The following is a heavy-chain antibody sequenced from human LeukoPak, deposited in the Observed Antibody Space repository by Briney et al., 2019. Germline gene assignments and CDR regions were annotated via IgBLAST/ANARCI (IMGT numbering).Heavy chain of an antibody. D-gene: IGHD4/OR15-4a*01. CDR2: IYHSGST. Sequence: PSQTLSLTCTVSGGSISSGGYYWSWIRQPPGKGLEWIGYIYHSGSTYYNPSLKSRVTISVDRSKNQFSLKLSSVTAADTAVYYCATMGTSVTSLNPSYYYMDVWGKGTTVTVSS. J-gene: IGHJ6*03. CDR1: GGSISSGGYY. V-gene: IGHV4-30-2*01. CDR3: ATMGTSVTSLNPSYYYMDV.